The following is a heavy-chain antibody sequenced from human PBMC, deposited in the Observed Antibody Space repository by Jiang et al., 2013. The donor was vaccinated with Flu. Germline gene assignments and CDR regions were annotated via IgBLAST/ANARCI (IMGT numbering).Heavy chain of an antibody. D-gene: IGHD5-18*01. V-gene: IGHV3-9*01. Sequence: RFTISRDNAKNSLYLQMNSLRAEDTALYYCAKATQWIQLWLTFDYWGQGTLVTVSS. J-gene: IGHJ4*02. CDR3: AKATQWIQLWLTFDY.